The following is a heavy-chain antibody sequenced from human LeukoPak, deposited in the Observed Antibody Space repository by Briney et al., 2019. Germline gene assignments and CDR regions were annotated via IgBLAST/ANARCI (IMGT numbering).Heavy chain of an antibody. D-gene: IGHD3-22*01. V-gene: IGHV4-34*01. CDR1: GGSFSGYY. CDR2: INHSGST. Sequence: SETPSLTCAVYGGSFSGYYWSWIRQPPGKGLEWIGEINHSGSTNSNPSLKSRVTISVDTSKNQFSLKLSSVTAADTAVYYCARDDYYDSSGPGYFYYGMDVWGQGTTVTVSS. J-gene: IGHJ6*02. CDR3: ARDDYYDSSGPGYFYYGMDV.